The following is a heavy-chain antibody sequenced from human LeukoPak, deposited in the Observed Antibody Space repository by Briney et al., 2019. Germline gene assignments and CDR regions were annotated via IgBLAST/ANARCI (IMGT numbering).Heavy chain of an antibody. J-gene: IGHJ2*01. V-gene: IGHV1-69*05. Sequence: SVTVSCKASGGTFSSYAISWVRQAPGQGLEWMGGIIPIFGTANYAQKFQGRVTITTDESTSTAYMELSSLRSEDTAVYYCARDRKISSRWYFDLWSRGTLVTVSS. CDR1: GGTFSSYA. CDR3: ARDRKISSRWYFDL. D-gene: IGHD3-3*02. CDR2: IIPIFGTA.